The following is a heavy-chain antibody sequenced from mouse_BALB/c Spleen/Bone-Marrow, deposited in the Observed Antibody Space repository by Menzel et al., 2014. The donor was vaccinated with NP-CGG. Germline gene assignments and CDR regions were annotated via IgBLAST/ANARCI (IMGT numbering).Heavy chain of an antibody. J-gene: IGHJ4*01. V-gene: IGHV1-14*01. CDR1: GFTFTRYA. Sequence: VQLQQSGPELVKPGASVKMSCKASGFTFTRYAIHWGRQKPGQGLEGIGYINPYNDGIKYNEKFKGKATLTSDKSSSTAYMELSSLTSEDYAVYYCASGTPATSYYALDYWGQGTSVTVSS. CDR3: ASGTPATSYYALDY. D-gene: IGHD1-2*01. CDR2: INPYNDGI.